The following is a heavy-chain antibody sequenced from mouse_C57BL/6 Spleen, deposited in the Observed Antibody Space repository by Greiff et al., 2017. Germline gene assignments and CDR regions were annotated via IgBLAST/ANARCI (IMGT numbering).Heavy chain of an antibody. V-gene: IGHV5-17*01. J-gene: IGHJ4*01. CDR3: AMNSHSPFYAMDY. CDR2: ISRGSSTI. Sequence: DVQLVESGGGLVKPGGSLKLSCAASGFTFSDYGMHWVRQAPEKGLEWVAYISRGSSTIYYAETVKGRFTISRDNAKNTLFLQMTSLRSEDTAMXYCAMNSHSPFYAMDYWGQGTSVTVSS. CDR1: GFTFSDYG.